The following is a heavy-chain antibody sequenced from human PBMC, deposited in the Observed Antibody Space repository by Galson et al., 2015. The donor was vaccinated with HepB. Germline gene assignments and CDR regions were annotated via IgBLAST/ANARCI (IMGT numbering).Heavy chain of an antibody. CDR1: GDSVSSNSAA. Sequence: CAISGDSVSSNSAAWNWIRQSPSRGLEWLGRTYYRSKWYNDYAVSVKSRITINPDTSKNQFSLKLSSVTAADTAVYYCARGVRFLEWLSPWGQGTLVTVSS. J-gene: IGHJ5*02. CDR2: TYYRSKWYN. D-gene: IGHD3-3*01. CDR3: ARGVRFLEWLSP. V-gene: IGHV6-1*01.